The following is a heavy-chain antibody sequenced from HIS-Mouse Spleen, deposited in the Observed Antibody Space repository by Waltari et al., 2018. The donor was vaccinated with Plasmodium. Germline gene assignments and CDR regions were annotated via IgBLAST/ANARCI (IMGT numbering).Heavy chain of an antibody. CDR2: INHSGGT. CDR3: ARVTSSGVYWYFDL. Sequence: QVQLQQWGAGLLKPSETLSLTCAVYGGSFGGYYWTWTRQTPGKGLEWIGEINHSGGTNYNPSLKSRVTISVDTSKNQFSLKLSSVTAADTAVYYCARVTSSGVYWYFDLWGRGTLVTVSS. CDR1: GGSFGGYY. J-gene: IGHJ2*01. D-gene: IGHD3-3*01. V-gene: IGHV4-34*01.